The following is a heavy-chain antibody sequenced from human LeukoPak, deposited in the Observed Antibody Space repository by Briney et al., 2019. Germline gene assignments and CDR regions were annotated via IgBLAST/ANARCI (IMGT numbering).Heavy chain of an antibody. J-gene: IGHJ4*02. CDR1: GFAFDDHA. V-gene: IGHV3-9*01. CDR2: ISWNSVRT. D-gene: IGHD2/OR15-2a*01. Sequence: GRSLRLSCVASGFAFDDHAMHWVRQAPGKGLEWVSGISWNSVRTVYADSVKGRFTISRDNAKNTLYLQMNSLRVEDTAVYYCASTNRLDYWGQGTLVTVSS. CDR3: ASTNRLDY.